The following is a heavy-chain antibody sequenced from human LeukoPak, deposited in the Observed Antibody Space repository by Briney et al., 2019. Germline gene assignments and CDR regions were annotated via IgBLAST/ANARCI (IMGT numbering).Heavy chain of an antibody. Sequence: GGSLRLSCAASGFTFSSYGMHWVRQAPGKGLEWWAFIRYDGSNKYYADSVKGRFTISRDNAKNSLFLQMNSLRAEDAAVYYCARVLRYCSGGNCYSGGLGYMDVWGKGTTVTISS. CDR3: ARVLRYCSGGNCYSGGLGYMDV. D-gene: IGHD2-15*01. CDR1: GFTFSSYG. V-gene: IGHV3-30*02. J-gene: IGHJ6*03. CDR2: IRYDGSNK.